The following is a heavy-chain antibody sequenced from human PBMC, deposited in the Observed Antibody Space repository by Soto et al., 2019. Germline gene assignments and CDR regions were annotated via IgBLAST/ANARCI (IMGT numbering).Heavy chain of an antibody. Sequence: SETLSLTCTVSGGTISSGGYYLSWIRQHPGKGLEWIGYIYYSGSTYYNPSLKSRVTISVDTSKNQFSLKLSSVTAADTAVYYCARVRVDIYMFFDPWGQGTLVTVSS. J-gene: IGHJ5*02. V-gene: IGHV4-31*03. CDR3: ARVRVDIYMFFDP. D-gene: IGHD5-12*01. CDR1: GGTISSGGYY. CDR2: IYYSGST.